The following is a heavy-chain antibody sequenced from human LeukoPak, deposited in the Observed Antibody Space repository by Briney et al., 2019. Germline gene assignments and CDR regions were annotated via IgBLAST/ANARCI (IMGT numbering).Heavy chain of an antibody. Sequence: GGSLRLSCAAAGFTFGNYAMHWVRQAPGKGLEWVSRISWNTGNIDYADSVKGRFTISRDNAKNSLYLQMNSLRAEDTALYYCAKGTTFDAFDMWGQGTMVTVSS. V-gene: IGHV3-9*01. CDR2: ISWNTGNI. J-gene: IGHJ3*02. CDR1: GFTFGNYA. CDR3: AKGTTFDAFDM. D-gene: IGHD3-16*01.